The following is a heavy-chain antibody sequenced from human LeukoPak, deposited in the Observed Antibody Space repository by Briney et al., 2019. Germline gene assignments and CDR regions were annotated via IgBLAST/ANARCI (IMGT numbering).Heavy chain of an antibody. CDR1: GGTFSSYA. Sequence: GASVKVSCKASGGTFSSYAISWVRQAPGQGLEWMGGIIPIFGTANYAQKFQGRVTITTDESTSTAYMELSSLRSEDTAVYYCALTPRNWNDVDYWGQGTLVTVSS. D-gene: IGHD1-1*01. V-gene: IGHV1-69*05. J-gene: IGHJ4*02. CDR3: ALTPRNWNDVDY. CDR2: IIPIFGTA.